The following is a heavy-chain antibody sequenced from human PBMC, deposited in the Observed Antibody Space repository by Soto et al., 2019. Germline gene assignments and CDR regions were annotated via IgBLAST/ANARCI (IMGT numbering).Heavy chain of an antibody. Sequence: QITLKESGPTLVKATQTLTLTCTFSGLSLSTPGACVGWVRQPPGKALEWVALIYLNDDKRYCPSLKGRLTLTKDTSKNRVILTMTNMDPVDTGTYYCAHRTADTSVDSWGQGTLVTVSS. CDR3: AHRTADTSVDS. CDR2: IYLNDDK. V-gene: IGHV2-5*01. CDR1: GLSLSTPGAC. J-gene: IGHJ4*02.